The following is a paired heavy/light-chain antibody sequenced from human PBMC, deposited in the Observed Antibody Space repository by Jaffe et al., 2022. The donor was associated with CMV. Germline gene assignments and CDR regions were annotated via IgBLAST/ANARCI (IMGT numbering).Light chain of an antibody. J-gene: IGKJ5*01. CDR1: QSVSSSY. Sequence: EIVLTQSPGTLSLSPGERATLSCRASQSVSSSYLAWYQQKPGQAPRLLIYGASSRATGIPDRFSGSGSGTDFTLTISRLEPEDFAVYYCQQYGSSRITFGQGTRLEIK. CDR2: GAS. CDR3: QQYGSSRIT. V-gene: IGKV3-20*01.
Heavy chain of an antibody. CDR2: IIPILGIA. CDR3: AREPSDILTGYYKGYWFDP. V-gene: IGHV1-69*09. CDR1: GGTFSSYA. D-gene: IGHD3-9*01. Sequence: QVQLVQSGAEVKKPGSSVKVSCKASGGTFSSYAISWVRQAPGQGLEWMGRIIPILGIANYAQKFQGRVTITADKSTSTAYMELSSLRSEDTAVYYCAREPSDILTGYYKGYWFDPWGQGTLVTVSS. J-gene: IGHJ5*02.